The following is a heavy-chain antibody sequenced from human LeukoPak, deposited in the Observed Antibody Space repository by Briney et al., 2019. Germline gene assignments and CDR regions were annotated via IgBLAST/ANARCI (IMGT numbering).Heavy chain of an antibody. CDR3: AREWEGGVCGGDCRPLDY. Sequence: ASVKVSCKASGYTFTSYGISWVRQAPGQGLEWMGWISAYNGNTNYAQKLQGRVTMTTDTSTGTAYMELRSLRSDDTAVYYCAREWEGGVCGGDCRPLDYWGQGTLVTVSS. CDR2: ISAYNGNT. J-gene: IGHJ4*02. D-gene: IGHD2-21*02. CDR1: GYTFTSYG. V-gene: IGHV1-18*01.